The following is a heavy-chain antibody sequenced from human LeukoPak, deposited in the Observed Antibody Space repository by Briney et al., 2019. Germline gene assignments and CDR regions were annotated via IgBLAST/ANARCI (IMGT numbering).Heavy chain of an antibody. Sequence: PSETLSLTCTVSGGSISSYYWSWIPQPPGKGLEWSGYIYYIGNANYNPSLTSRVTISVDTSKNQSSLKLSSVTAADTAVYYCARESNFWRAFDYWGQGTLVTVSS. CDR3: ARESNFWRAFDY. CDR1: GGSISSYY. CDR2: IYYIGNA. V-gene: IGHV4-59*01. J-gene: IGHJ4*02. D-gene: IGHD3-3*01.